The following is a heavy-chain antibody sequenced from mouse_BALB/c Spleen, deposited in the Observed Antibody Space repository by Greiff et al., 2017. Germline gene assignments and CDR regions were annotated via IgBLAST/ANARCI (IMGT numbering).Heavy chain of an antibody. J-gene: IGHJ2*01. CDR3: ARGDYGYYFDY. CDR2: ISTYYGNT. CDR1: GYTFTDYA. Sequence: VQLQQSGPELVRPGVSVKISCTGSGYTFTDYAMHWVKQSHAKSLEWIGVISTYYGNTNYNQKFKGKATMTVDKSSSTAYMELARLTSEDSAIYYCARGDYGYYFDYWGQGTTLTVSS. D-gene: IGHD2-4*01. V-gene: IGHV1-67*01.